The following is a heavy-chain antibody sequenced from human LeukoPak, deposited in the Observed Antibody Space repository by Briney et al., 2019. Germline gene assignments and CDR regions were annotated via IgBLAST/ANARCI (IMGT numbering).Heavy chain of an antibody. CDR2: IKENGSEK. D-gene: IGHD3-9*01. CDR3: ARDRAYQYYDLLTGYYYYYGLDV. Sequence: GGSLRLSCAASGFTFSSQWMSWVRQAPGKGLKWVANIKENGSEKNDVDSVKGRFTISGDNAKNSLYLQMDSLRAGDTAVYFCARDRAYQYYDLLTGYYYYYGLDVWGQGTTVTVSS. CDR1: GFTFSSQW. J-gene: IGHJ6*02. V-gene: IGHV3-7*01.